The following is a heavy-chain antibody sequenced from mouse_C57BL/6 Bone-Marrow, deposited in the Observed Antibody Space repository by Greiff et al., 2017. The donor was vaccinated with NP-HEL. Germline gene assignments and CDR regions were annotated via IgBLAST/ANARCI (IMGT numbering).Heavy chain of an antibody. D-gene: IGHD2-5*01. V-gene: IGHV1-72*01. CDR1: GYTFTSYW. Sequence: QVQLQQPGAELVKPGASVKLSCKASGYTFTSYWMHWVKQRPGRGLEWIGRIDPNSGGTKYNEKFKSKATLTVDKPSSTAYMQLSSLTSEDSAVYYCARSGRSNHQPTPCYAMDYWGQGTSVTVSA. J-gene: IGHJ4*01. CDR3: ARSGRSNHQPTPCYAMDY. CDR2: IDPNSGGT.